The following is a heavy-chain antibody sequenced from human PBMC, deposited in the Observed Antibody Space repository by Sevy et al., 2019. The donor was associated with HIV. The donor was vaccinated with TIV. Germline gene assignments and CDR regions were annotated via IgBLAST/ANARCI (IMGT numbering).Heavy chain of an antibody. D-gene: IGHD2-15*01. Sequence: ASVKVSCEASGYIFSTYRISWVRQAHGQGLEWLGWISPLNGDTNYVQRFQGRVTMITDTSTSTAFMELRSLRADDTAVYYCARAYCSGGRCYSLAYWGQGTLVTVSS. CDR1: GYIFSTYR. CDR3: ARAYCSGGRCYSLAY. CDR2: ISPLNGDT. V-gene: IGHV1-18*01. J-gene: IGHJ4*02.